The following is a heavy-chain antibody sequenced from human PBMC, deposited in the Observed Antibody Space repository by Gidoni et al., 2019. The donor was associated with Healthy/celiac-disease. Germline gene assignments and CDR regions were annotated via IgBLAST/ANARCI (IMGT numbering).Heavy chain of an antibody. D-gene: IGHD6-19*01. CDR2: IDPSDSYT. V-gene: IGHV5-10-1*01. Sequence: LEWMGRIDPSDSYTNYSPSFQGHVTISADKSISTAYLQWSSLKASDTAMYYCARGREEYSSGSMGHDAFDIWGQGTMVTVSS. CDR3: ARGREEYSSGSMGHDAFDI. J-gene: IGHJ3*02.